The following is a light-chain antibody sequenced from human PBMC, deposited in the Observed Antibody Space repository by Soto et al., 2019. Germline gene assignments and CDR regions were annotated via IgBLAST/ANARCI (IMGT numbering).Light chain of an antibody. V-gene: IGKV1-12*02. CDR1: PSINTG. CDR3: QRAHSYPFT. J-gene: IGKJ4*01. Sequence: DIQMTQSPSSVSASVGDRVTFTCRASPSINTGLAWYQQKPGKAPRVLIYAASTLQGGVPSRFSGSGSGTDFTLTISNLHPEDFAPTYCQRAHSYPFTCGGGTKVEIK. CDR2: AAS.